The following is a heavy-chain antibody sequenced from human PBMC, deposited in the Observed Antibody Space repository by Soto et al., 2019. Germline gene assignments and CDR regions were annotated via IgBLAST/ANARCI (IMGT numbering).Heavy chain of an antibody. Sequence: QVQLVESGGGVVQPGRSLRLSCAASGFTFSSYGMHWVRQAPGKGLEWVAVISYDGSNKYYADSVKGRFTISRDNSKNTLYLLMNSLRPEDAALYYCAKDARDQTYFDFWSGYLAWGQGTLVTVSS. D-gene: IGHD3-3*01. V-gene: IGHV3-30*18. CDR2: ISYDGSNK. CDR3: AKDARDQTYFDFWSGYLA. CDR1: GFTFSSYG. J-gene: IGHJ4*02.